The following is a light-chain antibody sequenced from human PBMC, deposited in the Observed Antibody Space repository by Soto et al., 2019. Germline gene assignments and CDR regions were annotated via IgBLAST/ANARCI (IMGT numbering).Light chain of an antibody. Sequence: EIVLTQSPGTLSLSPGERVTLSCRASQSVSSSSLAWFQQKPGQAPRLLIYDASSRATGIPDRFSGSGSGRDFTLTITRLESEAFAVYYCQPYVSSPPYTFDQGNKLEIK. CDR3: QPYVSSPPYT. V-gene: IGKV3-20*01. J-gene: IGKJ2*01. CDR2: DAS. CDR1: QSVSSSS.